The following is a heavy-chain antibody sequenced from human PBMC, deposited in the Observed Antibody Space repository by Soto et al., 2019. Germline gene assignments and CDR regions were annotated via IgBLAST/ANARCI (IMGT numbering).Heavy chain of an antibody. CDR3: AKDIGIRLNPATEAFDY. V-gene: IGHV3-23*01. CDR1: GFTFSRYA. D-gene: IGHD1-26*01. CDR2: ISGSGGST. Sequence: EVQLLESGGGLVQPGGSVRLSCAASGFTFSRYAMSWVRQAPGKGLEWVSAISGSGGSTYYADSVKGRFTISSDKSKNTLYLQVNSQRAEGTAVYDCAKDIGIRLNPATEAFDYWGQGTLVTVSS. J-gene: IGHJ4*02.